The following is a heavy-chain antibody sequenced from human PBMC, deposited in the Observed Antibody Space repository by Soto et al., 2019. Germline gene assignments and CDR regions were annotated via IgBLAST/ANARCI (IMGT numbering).Heavy chain of an antibody. J-gene: IGHJ4*02. CDR1: GFSLSSNGVG. CDR2: IYWDNDK. V-gene: IGHV2-5*02. Sequence: SGPTLVNPTQTLTLTCSFSGFSLSSNGVGVGWIRQAPGKALEWLAFIYWDNDKYYSPSLKSRLSIIKDTSINQVFLIMTTVDPVDSATYYCAHRSPYRGSWNSGCFDSWGQGILVTVSS. CDR3: AHRSPYRGSWNSGCFDS. D-gene: IGHD6-13*01.